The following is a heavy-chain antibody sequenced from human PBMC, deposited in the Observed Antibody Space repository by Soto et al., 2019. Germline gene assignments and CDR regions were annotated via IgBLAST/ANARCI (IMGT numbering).Heavy chain of an antibody. CDR1: GFDFEDYA. CDR2: TNSDGTDS. Sequence: GGSLRLSCAAAGFDFEDYAMHWVRQVPGKGLEWVSLTNSDGTDSYYVDSVKGRFTISRDNAKTTLYLQMDRLRPEDTALYFCAKSSYYYDSSPLDHWGQGTLVTVSS. CDR3: AKSSYYYDSSPLDH. J-gene: IGHJ4*02. V-gene: IGHV3-43D*04. D-gene: IGHD3-22*01.